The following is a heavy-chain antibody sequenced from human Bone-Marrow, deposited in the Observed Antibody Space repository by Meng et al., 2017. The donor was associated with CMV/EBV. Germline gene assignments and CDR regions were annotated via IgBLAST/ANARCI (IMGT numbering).Heavy chain of an antibody. Sequence: GSLRLSCTVSGGSISSSSYYWGWIRQPPGKGLEWIGSIYYSGSTYYNPSLKSRVTISVDTSKNQFSLKLSSVTAADTAVYYCARAVRRYCSGGSCYLSYYYGMDVWGQGTTVTVSS. J-gene: IGHJ6*02. V-gene: IGHV4-39*07. CDR2: IYYSGST. D-gene: IGHD2-15*01. CDR1: GGSISSSSYY. CDR3: ARAVRRYCSGGSCYLSYYYGMDV.